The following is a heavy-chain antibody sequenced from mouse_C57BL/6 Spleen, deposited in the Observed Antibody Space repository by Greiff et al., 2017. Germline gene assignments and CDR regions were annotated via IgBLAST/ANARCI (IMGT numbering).Heavy chain of an antibody. V-gene: IGHV1-62-2*01. Sequence: VQLQQSGAELVKPGASVKLSCKASGYTFTEYTIHWVKQRSGQGLEWIGWFYPGSGSIKYNEKFKDKATLTADKSSSTGYMELSRLTSEDSAVYFCARHEESAYYGSSYAMDYWGQGTSVTVSS. J-gene: IGHJ4*01. D-gene: IGHD1-1*01. CDR2: FYPGSGSI. CDR3: ARHEESAYYGSSYAMDY. CDR1: GYTFTEYT.